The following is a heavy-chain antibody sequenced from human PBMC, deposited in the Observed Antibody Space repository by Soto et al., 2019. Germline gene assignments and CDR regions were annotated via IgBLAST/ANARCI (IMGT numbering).Heavy chain of an antibody. J-gene: IGHJ4*02. CDR1: GYTFTSYD. D-gene: IGHD2-15*01. CDR2: MNPKSGNT. Sequence: ASVKVSCKASGYTFTSYDINWVRQATGQGLEWMGWMNPKSGNTGYAQKFQGRVTMTRNTSISTAYMELGSLRSDDTAVYYCAVSTRGYCSGGTCYSYYFDYWGQGTLVTVS. V-gene: IGHV1-8*01. CDR3: AVSTRGYCSGGTCYSYYFDY.